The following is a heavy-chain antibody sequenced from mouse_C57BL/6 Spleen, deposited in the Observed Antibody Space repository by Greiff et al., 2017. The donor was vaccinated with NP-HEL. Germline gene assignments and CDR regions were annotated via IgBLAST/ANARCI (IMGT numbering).Heavy chain of an antibody. CDR2: IYPRSGNT. V-gene: IGHV1-81*01. Sequence: QVQLKQSGAELARPGASVKLSCKASGYTFTSYGISWVKQRTGQGLEWIGEIYPRSGNTYYNEKFKGKATLTADKSSSTAYMELRSLTSEDSAVYFCARQDWDRGYFDYWGQGTTLTVSS. D-gene: IGHD4-1*01. J-gene: IGHJ2*01. CDR3: ARQDWDRGYFDY. CDR1: GYTFTSYG.